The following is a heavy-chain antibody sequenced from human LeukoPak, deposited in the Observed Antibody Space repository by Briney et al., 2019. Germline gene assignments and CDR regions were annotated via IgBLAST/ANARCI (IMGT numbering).Heavy chain of an antibody. J-gene: IGHJ4*02. Sequence: GGSLRLSCAASGFTFSSYSMSWVRQAPGKGLEWVSSISSSSSYICYADSVKGRFTISRDNAKNSLYLQMNSLRAEDTAVYYCARYYGSGSYYTDYWGQGTLVTVSS. CDR1: GFTFSSYS. D-gene: IGHD3-10*01. V-gene: IGHV3-21*01. CDR2: ISSSSSYI. CDR3: ARYYGSGSYYTDY.